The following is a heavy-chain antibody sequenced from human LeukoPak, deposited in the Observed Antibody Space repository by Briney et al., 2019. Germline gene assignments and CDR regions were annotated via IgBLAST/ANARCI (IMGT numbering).Heavy chain of an antibody. V-gene: IGHV3-23*01. CDR2: ISDSGGST. CDR1: RFPYSSYA. J-gene: IGHJ4*02. CDR3: AIGPRQKRGLNTY. D-gene: IGHD3/OR15-3a*01. Sequence: PGGSLRPPCTASRFPYSSYAMRWPRKAPGKALEWLSGISDSGGSTYHADCVKGRFTISRDNSKNTLYLQMNSLRAEDRAVYYCAIGPRQKRGLNTYWAEGTLVSVS.